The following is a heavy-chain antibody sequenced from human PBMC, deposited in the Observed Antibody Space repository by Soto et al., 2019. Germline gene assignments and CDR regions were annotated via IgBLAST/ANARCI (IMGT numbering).Heavy chain of an antibody. V-gene: IGHV5-51*01. CDR2: IYPGDSGT. CDR1: GYTFSNYW. Sequence: GESLKISCKGSGYTFSNYWIGWVRQMPGKGLEWMGIIYPGDSGTRYSPSFQGQVTISADKSISTAYLQWSSLKASDTAMYYCARHLRATPFDSWGQGTLVTVSS. CDR3: ARHLRATPFDS. J-gene: IGHJ4*02. D-gene: IGHD2-15*01.